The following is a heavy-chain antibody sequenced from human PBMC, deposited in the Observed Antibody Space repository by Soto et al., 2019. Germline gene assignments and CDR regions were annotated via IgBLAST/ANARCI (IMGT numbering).Heavy chain of an antibody. CDR1: GGSISSGGYY. CDR2: IYYSGST. D-gene: IGHD2-21*01. Sequence: QVQLQESGPGLVKPSQTLSLTCTVSGGSISSGGYYWSWIRQHPGKRLEWIGYIYYSGSTYYNPSLKSRVTISVDTSKNQFSLKLSSVTAAYSAVYYCARTVEAPRASFDYWGQGTLVTVSS. J-gene: IGHJ4*02. CDR3: ARTVEAPRASFDY. V-gene: IGHV4-31*03.